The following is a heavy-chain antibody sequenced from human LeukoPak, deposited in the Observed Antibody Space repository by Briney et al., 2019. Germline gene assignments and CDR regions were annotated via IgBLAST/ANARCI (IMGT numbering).Heavy chain of an antibody. J-gene: IGHJ6*02. CDR2: IYHNGNT. Sequence: SGTLSLTCAVSGGSISTNNWWHWVRQSPGKGLEWIGEIYHNGNTNYNPSLKSRVTMSVDTSKNQFSLKLSSVTAADTAVYYCARGYYYYYGMDVWGQGTTVTVSS. CDR1: GGSISTNNW. V-gene: IGHV4-4*02. CDR3: ARGYYYYYGMDV.